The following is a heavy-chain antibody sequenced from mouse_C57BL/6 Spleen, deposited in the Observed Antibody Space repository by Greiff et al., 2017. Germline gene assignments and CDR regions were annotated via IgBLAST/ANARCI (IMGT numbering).Heavy chain of an antibody. V-gene: IGHV5-16*01. Sequence: EVMLVESEGGLVQPGSSMKLSCTASGFTFSDYYMAWVRQVPEKGLEWVANINYDGSSTYYLDSLKSRFIISRDNAKNILYLQMSSLKSEDTATYYCARDDGYYGSSPWFAYWGQGTLVTVSA. CDR1: GFTFSDYY. CDR3: ARDDGYYGSSPWFAY. D-gene: IGHD1-1*01. CDR2: INYDGSST. J-gene: IGHJ3*01.